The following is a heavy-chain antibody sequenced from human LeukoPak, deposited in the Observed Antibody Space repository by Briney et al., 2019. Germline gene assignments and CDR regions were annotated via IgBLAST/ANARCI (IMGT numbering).Heavy chain of an antibody. Sequence: GGSLKLSCPVSGLTFSNYGMHWFRQAPGKGLDWLAFIYYHGNNKNYADFVKGRFTISRDNSKNTLFLQMNSLRAEDTAVYYCARGNYYGSGCDFWGQGSLVTVSS. CDR3: ARGNYYGSGCDF. J-gene: IGHJ4*02. CDR2: IYYHGNNK. D-gene: IGHD3-10*01. V-gene: IGHV3-30*02. CDR1: GLTFSNYG.